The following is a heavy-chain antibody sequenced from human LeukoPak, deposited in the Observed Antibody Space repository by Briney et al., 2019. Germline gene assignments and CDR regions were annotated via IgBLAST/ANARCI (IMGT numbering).Heavy chain of an antibody. J-gene: IGHJ6*03. Sequence: SETLSLTCTVSGGSISSSYWSWIRQPPGKGLEWLGYIYYSGSTNYNPSLKSRVTISVDTSKNQFSLKVTSVTAADTAVYYCARIRYGSNIYRYYYMDVWGKGTTVIVSS. CDR2: IYYSGST. CDR3: ARIRYGSNIYRYYYMDV. V-gene: IGHV4-59*01. CDR1: GGSISSSY. D-gene: IGHD3-10*01.